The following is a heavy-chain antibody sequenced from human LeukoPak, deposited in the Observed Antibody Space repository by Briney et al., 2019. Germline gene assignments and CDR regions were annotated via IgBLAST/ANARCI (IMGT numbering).Heavy chain of an antibody. D-gene: IGHD3-22*01. V-gene: IGHV3-21*01. CDR3: AREQDTYCYDSSGHDAFDI. CDR2: ISSSSYI. CDR1: GFTFSSYS. J-gene: IGHJ3*02. Sequence: PGGSLRLSCAASGFTFSSYSMNWVRQAPGKGLEWVSSISSSSYIYYADSVKGRFTISRDNAKNSLYLQMNSLRAEDTAVYYCAREQDTYCYDSSGHDAFDIWGQGTMVTVSS.